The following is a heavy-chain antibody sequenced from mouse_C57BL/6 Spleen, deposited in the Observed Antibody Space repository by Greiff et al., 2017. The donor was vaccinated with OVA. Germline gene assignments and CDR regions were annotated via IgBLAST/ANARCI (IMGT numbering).Heavy chain of an antibody. CDR3: ARFGYDGY. CDR1: GYTFTSYG. D-gene: IGHD2-2*01. Sequence: VQLVESGAELARPGASVKLSCKASGYTFTSYGISWVKQRTGQGLEWIGEIYPRSGNTYYNEKFKGKATLTADKSSSTAYMELRSLTSEDSAVYFCARFGYDGYWGQGTTLTVSS. V-gene: IGHV1-81*01. J-gene: IGHJ2*01. CDR2: IYPRSGNT.